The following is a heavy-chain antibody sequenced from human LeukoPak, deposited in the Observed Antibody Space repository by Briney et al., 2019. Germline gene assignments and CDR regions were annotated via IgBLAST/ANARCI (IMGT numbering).Heavy chain of an antibody. Sequence: ASVTVSCKASGYTFTTYYIHWVRQAPGQGLEWLGGVNPNTGGTIYAPKFQGRVTMTRDTSITTAYMELSSLRSDDTAVYYCATHGGTSSSWYSLDYWGQGTLVTVSS. CDR1: GYTFTTYY. CDR2: VNPNTGGT. J-gene: IGHJ4*02. CDR3: ATHGGTSSSWYSLDY. D-gene: IGHD6-13*01. V-gene: IGHV1-2*02.